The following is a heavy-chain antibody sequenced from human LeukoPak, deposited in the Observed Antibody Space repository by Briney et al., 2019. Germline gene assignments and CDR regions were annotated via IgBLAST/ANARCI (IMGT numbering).Heavy chain of an antibody. CDR1: GGSISSYY. J-gene: IGHJ5*02. CDR3: ARHGWFGELLYGWFDP. V-gene: IGHV4-59*08. D-gene: IGHD3-10*01. Sequence: SETLSLTCTVSGGSISSYYWSWIRQPPGKGLEWIGYIHYSGSTNYNPSLKSRVTISVDMSKNQISLKLSSVTAADTAVYYWARHGWFGELLYGWFDPWGQGTLVTVSS. CDR2: IHYSGST.